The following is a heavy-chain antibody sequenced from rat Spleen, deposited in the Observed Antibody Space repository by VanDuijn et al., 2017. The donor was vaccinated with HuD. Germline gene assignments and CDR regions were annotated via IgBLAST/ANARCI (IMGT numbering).Heavy chain of an antibody. J-gene: IGHJ4*01. CDR2: ISYDGSST. CDR3: ARHFNWDDYVMDA. CDR1: GFTFSDYY. V-gene: IGHV5-29*01. Sequence: EVQLVESDGGLVQPGRSLKLSCAASGFTFSDYYMAWVRQAPTKGLEWVATISYDGSSTYYRDSVKGRFTISRDNAKSTLYLQMDSLRSEDTATYYCARHFNWDDYVMDAWGQGASVTVSS. D-gene: IGHD5-1*01.